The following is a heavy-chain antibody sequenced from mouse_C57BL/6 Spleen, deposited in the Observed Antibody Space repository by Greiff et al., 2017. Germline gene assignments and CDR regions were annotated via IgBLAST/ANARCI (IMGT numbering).Heavy chain of an antibody. V-gene: IGHV1-53*01. J-gene: IGHJ3*01. Sequence: VQLLQSGPGLVKPSHSLSLSCTVSGYSFTSYWLHWLKQRPGQDLEYIGNINPSNGGTNYTAQLKSKATLTVDNSSSTDYMELNSLTSEDCAVYYCARYVLGFAYWGQGTLVTVSA. CDR2: INPSNGGT. CDR3: ARYVLGFAY. D-gene: IGHD2-10*02. CDR1: GYSFTSYW.